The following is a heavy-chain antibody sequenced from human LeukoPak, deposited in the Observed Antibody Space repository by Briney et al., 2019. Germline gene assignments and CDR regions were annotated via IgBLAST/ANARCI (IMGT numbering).Heavy chain of an antibody. CDR1: GYTFTSYG. CDR2: ISAYNGNT. J-gene: IGHJ4*02. CDR3: ARDDQWELRGYYFDY. V-gene: IGHV1-18*01. Sequence: ASVTVSCKASGYTFTSYGISWVRQAPGQGLEWMGWISAYNGNTNYAQKLQGRVTMTTDTSTSTAYMELRSLRSDDTAVYYCARDDQWELRGYYFDYWGQGTLVTVSS. D-gene: IGHD1-26*01.